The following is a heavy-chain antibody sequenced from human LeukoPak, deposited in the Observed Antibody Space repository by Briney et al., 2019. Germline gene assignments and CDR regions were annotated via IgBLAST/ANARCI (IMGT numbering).Heavy chain of an antibody. CDR2: INPNSGDT. J-gene: IGHJ4*02. D-gene: IGHD1-14*01. CDR1: GHLLTGYY. CDR3: ETNLAKPDNIDY. Sequence: SVKVSCKASGHLLTGYYIHGVRQAPGQGLEWMGWINPNSGDTSYAPRFQGRVTMTRDTSISAAFMELSGQMSERTGVYYGETNLAKPDNIDYWGQGTLVTVSS. V-gene: IGHV1-2*02.